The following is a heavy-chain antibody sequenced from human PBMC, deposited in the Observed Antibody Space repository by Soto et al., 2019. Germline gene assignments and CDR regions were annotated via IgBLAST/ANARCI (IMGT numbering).Heavy chain of an antibody. CDR2: INPSGGST. D-gene: IGHD6-13*01. Sequence: ASVKVSCKASGYTFTSYYMHWVRQAPGQGLEWMGIINPSGGSTSYAQKFQGRVTMTRDTSTSTAYMELSRLRSDDTAVYYCARGRVGQQLVRGIYYFDYWGQGTLVTVSS. CDR3: ARGRVGQQLVRGIYYFDY. V-gene: IGHV1-46*01. CDR1: GYTFTSYY. J-gene: IGHJ4*02.